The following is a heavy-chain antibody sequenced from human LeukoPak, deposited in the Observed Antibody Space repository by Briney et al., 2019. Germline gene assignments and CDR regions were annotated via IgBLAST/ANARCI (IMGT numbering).Heavy chain of an antibody. CDR3: AKDNGGRVLWWFDP. Sequence: SQTLSLTCALSGDSVSSNSAAWNWLRQSPSRGLEWLGRTYYRSKWYNDYAVSVKSRITINPDTSKNQFSLQLNSVTPEDTAVYYCAKDNGGRVLWWFDPWGQGTLVTVSS. J-gene: IGHJ5*02. CDR2: TYYRSKWYN. V-gene: IGHV6-1*01. CDR1: GDSVSSNSAA. D-gene: IGHD3-10*01.